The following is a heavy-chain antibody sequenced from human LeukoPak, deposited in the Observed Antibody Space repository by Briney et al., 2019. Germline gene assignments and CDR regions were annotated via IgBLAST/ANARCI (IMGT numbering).Heavy chain of an antibody. Sequence: SETPSPTCTVSDDSITMYYWTRIRQSPGKGLEWIGNIYYSGSTYYNPSLKSRVTISVDTSKKQFSLKLSSVTAADTAVYYGSGSYYYHYYYMDVWGKGTTVTVSS. D-gene: IGHD1-26*01. CDR2: IYYSGST. J-gene: IGHJ6*03. CDR1: DDSITMYY. V-gene: IGHV4-59*04. CDR3: SGSYYYHYYYMDV.